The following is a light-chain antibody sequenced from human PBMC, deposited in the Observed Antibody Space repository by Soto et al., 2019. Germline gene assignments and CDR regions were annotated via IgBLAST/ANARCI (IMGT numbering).Light chain of an antibody. CDR3: QQYGSLPHT. V-gene: IGKV3-20*01. CDR1: QSVTGNY. Sequence: EIVLTQSPGTLSLSPGERATLSCRASQSVTGNYVAWHQQKPGQAPRLLIYEADTRATGISDRFSAGGSGTDFTLTISRLEPEDFALYYCQQYGSLPHTFGGGPKVDIK. J-gene: IGKJ4*01. CDR2: EAD.